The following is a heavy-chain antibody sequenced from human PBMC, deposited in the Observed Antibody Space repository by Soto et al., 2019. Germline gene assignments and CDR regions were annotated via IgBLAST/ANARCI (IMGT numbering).Heavy chain of an antibody. CDR3: ARIGYSSGWVGP. CDR1: GGTFSSYT. V-gene: IGHV1-69*02. Sequence: QVQLVQSGAEVKKPGSSVKVSCKASGGTFSSYTISWVRQAPGQGLEWMGRIIPILGIANYAQKFQGRVTITADKSTSTAYVELGGLGAEDRAVDYGARIGYSSGWVGPWGQGTLVTVSS. J-gene: IGHJ5*02. D-gene: IGHD6-19*01. CDR2: IIPILGIA.